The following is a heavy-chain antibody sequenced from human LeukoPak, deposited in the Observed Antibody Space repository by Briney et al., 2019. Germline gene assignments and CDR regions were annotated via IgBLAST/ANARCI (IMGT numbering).Heavy chain of an antibody. V-gene: IGHV3-48*01. CDR2: ISSSSSTI. J-gene: IGHJ4*02. CDR3: ARGGLRLLWFGELFGPFDY. D-gene: IGHD3-10*01. Sequence: PGGSLRLSCAASGFTFSSYSMNWVGQAPGKGLEWVPYISSSSSTIYYADSVKGRFTISRDNAKNSLYLQMNSLRAEDTAVYYCARGGLRLLWFGELFGPFDYWGQGTLVTVSS. CDR1: GFTFSSYS.